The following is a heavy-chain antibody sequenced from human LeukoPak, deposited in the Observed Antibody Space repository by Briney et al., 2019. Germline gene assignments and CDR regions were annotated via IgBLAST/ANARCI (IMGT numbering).Heavy chain of an antibody. D-gene: IGHD6-6*01. V-gene: IGHV3-21*01. Sequence: GGSLRLSCAASGFTFSSYTMNWVRQAPGKGLEWVSSITSSSTYIYYADSVKGRFTISRDNAQNSLYLQMNSLRAEDTAVYYCASSSDPYYYYYMDVWGKGTTVTVSS. J-gene: IGHJ6*03. CDR3: ASSSDPYYYYYMDV. CDR2: ITSSSTYI. CDR1: GFTFSSYT.